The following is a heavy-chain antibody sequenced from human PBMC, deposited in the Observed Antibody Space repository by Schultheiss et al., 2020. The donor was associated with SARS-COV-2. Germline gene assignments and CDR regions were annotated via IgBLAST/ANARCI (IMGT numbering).Heavy chain of an antibody. CDR1: GFTFSSYA. J-gene: IGHJ4*02. CDR2: ISYDGSNK. V-gene: IGHV3-30*01. Sequence: GESLRLSCAASGFTFSSYAMHWVRQAPGKGLEWVAVISYDGSNKYYADSVKGRFTISRDNSKNTLYLQMNSLRAEDTAVYYCARAPNDYFDYWGQGTLVTVSS. CDR3: ARAPNDYFDY.